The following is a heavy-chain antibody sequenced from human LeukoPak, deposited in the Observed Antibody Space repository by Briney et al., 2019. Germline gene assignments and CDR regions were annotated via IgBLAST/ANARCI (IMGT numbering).Heavy chain of an antibody. CDR1: GFTFDNYA. D-gene: IGHD2-21*02. V-gene: IGHV4-34*01. CDR2: INHSGST. J-gene: IGHJ4*02. Sequence: GSLRLSCAASGFTFDNYAMTWIRQPPGKGLEWIGEINHSGSTNYNPSLKSRVTISVDTSKNQFSLKVSSVTAADTAVYYCARGPPYIVVVTAIGFFDYWGQGTLVTVSS. CDR3: ARGPPYIVVVTAIGFFDY.